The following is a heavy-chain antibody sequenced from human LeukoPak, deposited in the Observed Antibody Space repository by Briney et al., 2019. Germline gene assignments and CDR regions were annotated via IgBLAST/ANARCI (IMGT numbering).Heavy chain of an antibody. CDR3: ARTPHLYYYYYMDV. J-gene: IGHJ6*03. CDR2: IIPIFGTA. Sequence: SVKVSCKASGGTFSSYAISWVRQAPGQGLEWMGRIIPIFGTANYAQKFQGRVTMTRNTSISTAYMELSSLRSEDTAVYYCARTPHLYYYYYMDVWGKGTTVTVSS. V-gene: IGHV1-69*05. CDR1: GGTFSSYA.